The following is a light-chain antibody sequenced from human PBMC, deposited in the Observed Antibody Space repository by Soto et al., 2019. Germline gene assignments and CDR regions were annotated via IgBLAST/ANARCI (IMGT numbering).Light chain of an antibody. CDR2: GAS. CDR3: QQYGSSRT. J-gene: IGKJ1*01. Sequence: EIVLTQSPGTRSLSPGERATLSCRVSQSVSSSYLAWYQQKPGQAPRLLIYGASSRATGIPDRFSGSGSGTDFTLTISRLEPEDFAVYYCQQYGSSRTFGQGTKVEIK. CDR1: QSVSSSY. V-gene: IGKV3-20*01.